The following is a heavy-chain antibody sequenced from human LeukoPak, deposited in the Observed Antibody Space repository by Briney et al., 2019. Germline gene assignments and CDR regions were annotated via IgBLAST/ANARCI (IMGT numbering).Heavy chain of an antibody. CDR3: ACRDLTSTWSLP. J-gene: IGHJ1*01. Sequence: EESLKISCQGFGYSFSNYWIGCVRQVPGKGMELMWVIYPGDSRVRYNPSFQGQVTLSVDNSINTAYLYWVSLRASDTAMYYCACRDLTSTWSLPWGQGTLVTVSS. V-gene: IGHV5-51*01. CDR2: IYPGDSRV. CDR1: GYSFSNYW. D-gene: IGHD6-13*01.